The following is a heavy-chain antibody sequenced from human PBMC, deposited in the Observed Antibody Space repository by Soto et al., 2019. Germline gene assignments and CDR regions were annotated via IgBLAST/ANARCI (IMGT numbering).Heavy chain of an antibody. V-gene: IGHV3-11*01. Sequence: QVQLVESGGGLVKPGGSLRLSCAASGFTFSDYYMSWIRQAPGKGLEWVSYIGSSGSTIYYADSVKGRFTISRDNAKNSLYLQMNSLRAEDTAVYYCARDHTGLTLDGYYDSSGYYTWGQGTLVTVSS. J-gene: IGHJ5*02. CDR3: ARDHTGLTLDGYYDSSGYYT. CDR1: GFTFSDYY. D-gene: IGHD3-22*01. CDR2: IGSSGSTI.